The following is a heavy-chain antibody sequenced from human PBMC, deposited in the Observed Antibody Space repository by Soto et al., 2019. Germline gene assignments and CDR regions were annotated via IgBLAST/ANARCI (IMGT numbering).Heavy chain of an antibody. CDR2: INHSGST. D-gene: IGHD2-15*01. J-gene: IGHJ4*02. CDR1: CASFSCHS. Sequence: SGTLCLTCAVYCASFSCHSWSWIRQPPGKGLEWIGEINHSGSTNYNPSLKSRVTISVDTSKNQFSLKLSSVTAADTAVYYCASAEKDCSGGSCYSGGFDYWGQGNLVTVSS. CDR3: ASAEKDCSGGSCYSGGFDY. V-gene: IGHV4-34*01.